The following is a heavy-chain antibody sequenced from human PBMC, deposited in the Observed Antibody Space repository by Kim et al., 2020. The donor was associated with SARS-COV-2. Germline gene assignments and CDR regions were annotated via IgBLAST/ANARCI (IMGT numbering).Heavy chain of an antibody. CDR3: ARAGYSSGRPNPLRNWFAP. V-gene: IGHV6-1*01. J-gene: IGHJ5*02. CDR1: GDSVSSNSAA. D-gene: IGHD6-19*01. Sequence: SQTLSLTCAISGDSVSSNSAAWNWIRQSPSRGLEWLGRTYYRSKWYNDYEVSVKSRITINPDTSKNQFSLQLNSVTPEDTAVYYCARAGYSSGRPNPLRNWFAPWGQGTLVTVSS. CDR2: TYYRSKWYN.